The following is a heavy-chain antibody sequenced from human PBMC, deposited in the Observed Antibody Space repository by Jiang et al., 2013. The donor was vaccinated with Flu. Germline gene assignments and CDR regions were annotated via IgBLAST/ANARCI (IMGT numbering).Heavy chain of an antibody. Sequence: GSGLVKPSETLSLTCTVSGGSVSSGSYYWSWIRQPPGKGLEWIGYIYYSGSTNYNPSLKSRVTISVDTSKNQFSLKLSSVTAADTAVYYCARDKGASSIVGAKSYDIWGQGTMVTVSS. J-gene: IGHJ3*02. V-gene: IGHV4-61*01. D-gene: IGHD1-26*01. CDR1: GGSVSSGSYY. CDR3: ARDKGASSIVGAKSYDI. CDR2: IYYSGST.